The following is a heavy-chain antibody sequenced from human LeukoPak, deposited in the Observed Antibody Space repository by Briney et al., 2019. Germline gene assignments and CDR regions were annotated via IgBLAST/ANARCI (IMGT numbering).Heavy chain of an antibody. CDR1: GFTFSSYS. J-gene: IGHJ4*02. V-gene: IGHV3-21*01. CDR3: AREGGYCCGASCRFFDS. Sequence: PGGSLRLSCAASGFTFSSYSMNWVRQAPGKGLEWVSSINTRSYIYSADSVKGRFTISRDNDKNSVYLQMNSLRAEDTAVYYCAREGGYCCGASCRFFDSWGQGTLLTVSS. D-gene: IGHD2-15*01. CDR2: INTRSYI.